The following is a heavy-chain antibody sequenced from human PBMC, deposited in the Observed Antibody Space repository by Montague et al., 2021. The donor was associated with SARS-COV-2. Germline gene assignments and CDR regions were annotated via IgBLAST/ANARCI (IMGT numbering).Heavy chain of an antibody. Sequence: SETLSLTCNVSGDSITNTRYFWGWIRQPPGKALEWIGSIYHNGKTYYNPSLERRALLSIDTSKNQFSLRLSSVIVSDTAVYYCAVGLNYFFDYWGQGFLVSVSS. CDR2: IYHNGKT. CDR3: AVGLNYFFDY. CDR1: GDSITNTRYF. V-gene: IGHV4-39*01. J-gene: IGHJ4*02. D-gene: IGHD1-26*01.